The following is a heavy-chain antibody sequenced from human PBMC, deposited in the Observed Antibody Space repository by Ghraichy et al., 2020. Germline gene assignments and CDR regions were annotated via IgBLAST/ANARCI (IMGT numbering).Heavy chain of an antibody. CDR3: ARDQGPPYGGNAALNY. CDR1: GFTFSDFY. D-gene: IGHD4-23*01. CDR2: ISGSSRTI. Sequence: GGSLRLSCAASGFTFSDFYMHWVRQAPGKGLEWISYISGSSRTIHYVDSVKGRFTISRDNAKKSLYLQMNSLRGEDTAMYYCARDQGPPYGGNAALNYWGQGTLVTVSS. V-gene: IGHV3-11*01. J-gene: IGHJ4*02.